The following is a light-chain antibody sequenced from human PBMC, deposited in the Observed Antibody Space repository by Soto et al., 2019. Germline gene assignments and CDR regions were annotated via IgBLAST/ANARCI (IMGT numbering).Light chain of an antibody. CDR1: QGISNY. Sequence: DIQMTQSPSSLSASVGDRVTITCRASQGISNYLAWYQQKPVKVPKLLIYAASTLQSGVPSRFSGSGFGTDFTLTISGLQPEDVATYYCQKYNSAPRTFGPGTKVDIK. CDR2: AAS. J-gene: IGKJ3*01. CDR3: QKYNSAPRT. V-gene: IGKV1-27*01.